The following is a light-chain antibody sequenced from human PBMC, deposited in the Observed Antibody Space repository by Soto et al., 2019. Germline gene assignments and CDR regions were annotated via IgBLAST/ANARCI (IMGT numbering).Light chain of an antibody. J-gene: IGKJ5*01. Sequence: EIVLTQSAGTLSLSPGERATLSCRASQSVSSSYLAWYQQKPGQAPRLLIYGASSRATGIPDRFSGSGSCTDLTLTIIRLEPEGFAVYYCQQYGSSPPFTFGQGTRLEMK. V-gene: IGKV3-20*01. CDR3: QQYGSSPPFT. CDR1: QSVSSSY. CDR2: GAS.